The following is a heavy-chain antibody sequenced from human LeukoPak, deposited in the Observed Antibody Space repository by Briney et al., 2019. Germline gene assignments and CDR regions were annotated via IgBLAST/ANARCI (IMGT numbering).Heavy chain of an antibody. CDR2: ISSSGRTI. J-gene: IGHJ6*02. CDR3: ASERGYYYYGMDV. Sequence: PGGSLRLSCAASGFTISSYEMNWVRQAPGEGLEWISYISSSGRTIYYADSVKGRFTISRDNAKNSLYLQMNSLRAEDTAVYYCASERGYYYYGMDVWGQGTTVTVSS. CDR1: GFTISSYE. V-gene: IGHV3-48*03.